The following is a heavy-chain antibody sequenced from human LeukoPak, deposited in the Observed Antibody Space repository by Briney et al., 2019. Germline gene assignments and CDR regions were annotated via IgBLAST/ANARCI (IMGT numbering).Heavy chain of an antibody. Sequence: GGSLRLSCAASGFTFSSYWMHWVRQAPGKGLVWVSRINSDGSSTSYADSVKGRFTISRDNAKNTLYLQMNSLSAEDTAVYYCARGTDCSSTSCYAGSDYWGQGTLVTVSS. CDR2: INSDGSST. D-gene: IGHD2-2*01. CDR1: GFTFSSYW. J-gene: IGHJ4*02. V-gene: IGHV3-74*01. CDR3: ARGTDCSSTSCYAGSDY.